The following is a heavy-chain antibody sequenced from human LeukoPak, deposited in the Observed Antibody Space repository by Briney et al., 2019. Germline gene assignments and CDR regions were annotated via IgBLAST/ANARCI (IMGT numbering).Heavy chain of an antibody. J-gene: IGHJ6*03. V-gene: IGHV4-34*01. D-gene: IGHD3-22*01. CDR1: GGSFSGYY. Sequence: PSETLSLTCAVYGGSFSGYYWSWIRQPPGKGLEWIGEINHSGSTNYNPSLKSRVTISVDTSKNQFSLKLSSVTAADTAVYYCAREVLYYDSSGYYYDYYYYYMDVWGKGTTVTVSS. CDR2: INHSGST. CDR3: AREVLYYDSSGYYYDYYYYYMDV.